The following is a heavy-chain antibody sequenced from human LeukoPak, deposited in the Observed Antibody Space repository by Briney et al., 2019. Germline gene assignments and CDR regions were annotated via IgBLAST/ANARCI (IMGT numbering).Heavy chain of an antibody. D-gene: IGHD2-2*03. CDR2: IIPIFGTA. CDR1: GGTFSSYA. V-gene: IGHV1-69*13. Sequence: SVKVSRKASGGTFSSYAIRWLRQAPGQGLEWMGGIIPIFGTANYAQKFQGRVTITADESTSTAYMELSSLRSEDTAVYYCARQAGYCSSTSCSLNWFDPWGQGTLVTVSS. CDR3: ARQAGYCSSTSCSLNWFDP. J-gene: IGHJ5*02.